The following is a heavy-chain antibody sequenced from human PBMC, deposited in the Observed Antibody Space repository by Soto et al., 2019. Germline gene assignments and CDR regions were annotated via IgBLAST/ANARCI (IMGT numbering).Heavy chain of an antibody. Sequence: SETLSLTCTVSGCSISSSSYYWGWIRKPPGKGLEWIGSIYYSGSTYYNPSLKSRVTISVDTSKNQFSLKLSSVTAADTAVYYCARHGIVVVPAAMRGIHSRFDPWGQGTLVTVSS. V-gene: IGHV4-39*01. CDR1: GCSISSSSYY. CDR2: IYYSGST. J-gene: IGHJ5*02. D-gene: IGHD2-2*01. CDR3: ARHGIVVVPAAMRGIHSRFDP.